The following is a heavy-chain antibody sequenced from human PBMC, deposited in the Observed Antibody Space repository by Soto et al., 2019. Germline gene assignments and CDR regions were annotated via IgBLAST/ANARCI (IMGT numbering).Heavy chain of an antibody. Sequence: SETLSLTCAVSGGSISSSNWWSCVRQPPGKGLEWIGEIYHSGSTNYNPSLKSRVTISVDKSKNQFSLKLSSVTAADTAVYYCARREGYCSSTSCYSSYYGMDVWGQGTTVTVSS. V-gene: IGHV4-4*02. D-gene: IGHD2-2*02. CDR1: GGSISSSNW. CDR2: IYHSGST. J-gene: IGHJ6*02. CDR3: ARREGYCSSTSCYSSYYGMDV.